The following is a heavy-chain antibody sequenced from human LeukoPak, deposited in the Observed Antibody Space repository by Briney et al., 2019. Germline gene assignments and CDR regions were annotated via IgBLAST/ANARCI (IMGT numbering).Heavy chain of an antibody. D-gene: IGHD6-19*01. CDR2: IYYSGST. V-gene: IGHV4-59*01. CDR3: ARFSRSGSYGSRWFDP. Sequence: PSETLSLTCTVSGGSISSYYWSWIRQPPGKGLEWIGYIYYSGSTNYNPSLKSRVTISVDTSKNQFSLKLSSVTAADTAVYYCARFSRSGSYGSRWFDPWGQGTLVTVSS. J-gene: IGHJ5*02. CDR1: GGSISSYY.